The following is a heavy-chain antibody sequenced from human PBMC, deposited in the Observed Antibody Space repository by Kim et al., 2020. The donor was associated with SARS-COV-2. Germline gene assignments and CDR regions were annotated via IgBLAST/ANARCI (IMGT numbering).Heavy chain of an antibody. D-gene: IGHD3-3*01. CDR3: ASFGSSSPFHY. CDR1: GDSFSGYY. Sequence: SETLSLTCAVSGDSFSGYYWDWIRQSPGKGLEWIGEISHSGRTNYNPFLGSRVTISIDTSKNQFSLKLTSVTAADTAVYYCASFGSSSPFHYWGQGALVT. CDR2: ISHSGRT. J-gene: IGHJ4*02. V-gene: IGHV4-34*01.